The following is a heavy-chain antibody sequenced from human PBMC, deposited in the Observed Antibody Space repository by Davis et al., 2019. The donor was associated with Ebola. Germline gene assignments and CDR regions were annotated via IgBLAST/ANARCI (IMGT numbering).Heavy chain of an antibody. CDR3: AKERGAQYYDFWSGYLGY. CDR2: ISSSGSTI. D-gene: IGHD3-3*01. J-gene: IGHJ4*02. CDR1: GFTFSSYA. V-gene: IGHV3-23*01. Sequence: GESLKISCAASGFTFSSYAMSWIRQAPGKGLEWVSYISSSGSTIYYADSVKGQFTISRDNSKNTLYLQMNSLRAEDTAVYYCAKERGAQYYDFWSGYLGYWGQGTLVTVSS.